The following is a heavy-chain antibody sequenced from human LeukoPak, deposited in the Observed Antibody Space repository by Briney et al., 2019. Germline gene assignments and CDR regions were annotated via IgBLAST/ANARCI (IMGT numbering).Heavy chain of an antibody. CDR3: AREYISGWFDY. CDR1: GFTFSSYG. Sequence: PGGSLRLSCAASGFTFSSYGMHSVRQAPGKGLEWVAVISYDGVNEYYAASVKGRFTISRDSSKSTLNLQMSSLRAGDTAVYYCAREYISGWFDYWGQGALVTVSS. V-gene: IGHV3-30*03. J-gene: IGHJ4*02. CDR2: ISYDGVNE. D-gene: IGHD6-19*01.